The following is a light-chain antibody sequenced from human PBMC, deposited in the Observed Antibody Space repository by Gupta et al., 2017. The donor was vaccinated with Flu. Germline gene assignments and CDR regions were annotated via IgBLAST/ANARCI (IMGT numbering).Light chain of an antibody. CDR2: DAS. CDR3: QHRSIWPPRIT. V-gene: IGKV3-11*01. CDR1: QITTNY. J-gene: IGKJ4*01. Sequence: EIVLTQSPATLSVSPGETAVLFCTANQITTNYLAWYQQRPGQSPRLLIYDASVRAADTPGRFSGSGDGSDFALTITSLQPEDFALYYCQHRSIWPPRITFGGGTRVEMK.